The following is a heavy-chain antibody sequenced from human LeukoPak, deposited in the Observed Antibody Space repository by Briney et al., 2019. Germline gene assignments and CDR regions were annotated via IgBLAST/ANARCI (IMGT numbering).Heavy chain of an antibody. CDR1: GGSISSSSYY. CDR2: IYYSGST. Sequence: PSETLSLTCTVSGGSISSSSYYWGWIRQPPGKGLEWIGSIYYSGSTYYNPSLKSRVTISVDTSKNQFSLKLSSVTGADTAVYYCARALFRRNYYDSSGVYYFDYWGQGTLVTVSS. CDR3: ARALFRRNYYDSSGVYYFDY. J-gene: IGHJ4*02. V-gene: IGHV4-39*01. D-gene: IGHD3-22*01.